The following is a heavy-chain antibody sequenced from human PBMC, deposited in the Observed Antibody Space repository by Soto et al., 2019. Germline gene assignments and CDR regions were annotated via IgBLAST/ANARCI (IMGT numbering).Heavy chain of an antibody. D-gene: IGHD2-2*01. CDR2: INHSGST. Sequence: SETLSLTCAVYGGSFSGYYWSWIRQPPGKGLEWIGEINHSGSTNYNPSLKSRVTISVDTSKNQFSLKLSSVTAADTAVYYCARGRGVPAAFSRRKSAKNCFDPWGQGTLVTVSS. CDR1: GGSFSGYY. J-gene: IGHJ5*02. CDR3: ARGRGVPAAFSRRKSAKNCFDP. V-gene: IGHV4-34*01.